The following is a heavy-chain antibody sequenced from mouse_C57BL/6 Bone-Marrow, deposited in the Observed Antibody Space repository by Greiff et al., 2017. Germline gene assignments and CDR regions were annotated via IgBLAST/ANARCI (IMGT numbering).Heavy chain of an antibody. D-gene: IGHD4-1*01. V-gene: IGHV1-61*01. CDR2: IYPSDSET. J-gene: IGHJ4*01. CDR1: GYTFTSYW. CDR3: ATGALYYAMDY. Sequence: QVQLQQPGAELVRPGSSVKLSCKASGYTFTSYWMDWVKQRPGQGLEWIGNIYPSDSETHYNQKFKDKATLTVYKSSRTAYMPLRSLTSEDSAVYYWATGALYYAMDYWGQGTSVTGSS.